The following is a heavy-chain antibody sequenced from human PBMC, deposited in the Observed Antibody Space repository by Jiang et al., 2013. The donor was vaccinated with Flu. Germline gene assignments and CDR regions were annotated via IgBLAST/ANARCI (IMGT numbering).Heavy chain of an antibody. CDR1: GYTFTSYG. J-gene: IGHJ6*02. CDR2: ISAYNGNT. CDR3: ARDGPEEQWLAHYYYYYGMDV. D-gene: IGHD6-19*01. V-gene: IGHV1-18*01. Sequence: AEVKKPGASVKVSCKASGYTFTSYGISWVRQAPGQGLEWMGWISAYNGNTNYAQKLQGRVTMTTDTSTSTAYMELRSLRSDDTAVYYCARDGPEEQWLAHYYYYYGMDVWGQGTTVTVSS.